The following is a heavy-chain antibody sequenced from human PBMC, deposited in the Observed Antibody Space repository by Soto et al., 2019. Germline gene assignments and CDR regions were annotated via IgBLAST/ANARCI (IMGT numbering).Heavy chain of an antibody. CDR1: GFTFSSYA. CDR2: ISYDGGNK. J-gene: IGHJ3*02. V-gene: IGHV3-30-3*01. Sequence: VQLVESGGGVVQPGRALRLSCAASGFTFSSYAMHWVRQAPGKGLEWVAIISYDGGNKYYADSVKGRFTISRDNSKNTLYLQMNSLRTEDTAVYYCAREGGYCSGGSCYSFAFDIWGQGTMVTVSA. D-gene: IGHD2-15*01. CDR3: AREGGYCSGGSCYSFAFDI.